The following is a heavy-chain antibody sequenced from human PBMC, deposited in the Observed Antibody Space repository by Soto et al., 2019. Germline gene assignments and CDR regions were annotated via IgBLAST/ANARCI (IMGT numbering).Heavy chain of an antibody. V-gene: IGHV3-23*01. Sequence: VQLLESGGALVQPGGSLRLSCAASGFTFRNYAMSWVRQAPGKGLEWVSRISGNGGDINYADSVKGRFTISRDNSNNTLYLQMNSLRAEDTAVYYCAKRGDIVEVSRTFVGYGMDVWGQGTTVTVSS. CDR1: GFTFRNYA. J-gene: IGHJ6*02. CDR2: ISGNGGDI. CDR3: AKRGDIVEVSRTFVGYGMDV. D-gene: IGHD2-2*01.